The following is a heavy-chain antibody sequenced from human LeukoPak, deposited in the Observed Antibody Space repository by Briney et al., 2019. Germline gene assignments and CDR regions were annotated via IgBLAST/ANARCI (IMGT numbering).Heavy chain of an antibody. D-gene: IGHD3-10*01. CDR1: GFTFSTYW. CDR2: ISSDASIT. J-gene: IGHJ4*02. V-gene: IGHV3-74*01. CDR3: AKDPEYYGSGSTL. Sequence: GGSLRLSCAASGFTFSTYWMHWIRQDPGKGLVWVSRISSDASITSYADPVKGRFTISRDNAKNTLYLQMNSLRAEDTAVYYCAKDPEYYGSGSTLWGQGTLVTVSS.